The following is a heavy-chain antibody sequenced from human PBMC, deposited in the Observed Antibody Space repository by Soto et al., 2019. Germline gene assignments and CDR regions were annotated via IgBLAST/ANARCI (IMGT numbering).Heavy chain of an antibody. J-gene: IGHJ5*02. CDR3: AKDPSPDGYCSSTSCYFWFDP. CDR1: GFTFSSYA. Sequence: GGSLRLSCAASGFTFSSYAMSWVRQAPGKGLEWVSAISGSGGSTYYADSVKGRFTISRDNSKNTLYLQMNSLRAEDTAVYYCAKDPSPDGYCSSTSCYFWFDPWGQGTLVTVSS. D-gene: IGHD2-2*03. V-gene: IGHV3-23*01. CDR2: ISGSGGST.